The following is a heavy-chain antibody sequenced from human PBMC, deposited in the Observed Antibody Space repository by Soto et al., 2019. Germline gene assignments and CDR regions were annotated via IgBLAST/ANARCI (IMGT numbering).Heavy chain of an antibody. Sequence: KPGGSLRLSCAASGFTFSDYYMSWIRQAPGKGLEWVSYISSDASRIYYADSVKDRFTISRDNAKKSLYLQMNSLRAEDTAVYYCGRDGGYSMKWFDPWGQGTLVTVSS. V-gene: IGHV3-11*01. CDR1: GFTFSDYY. CDR2: ISSDASRI. CDR3: GRDGGYSMKWFDP. D-gene: IGHD5-18*01. J-gene: IGHJ5*02.